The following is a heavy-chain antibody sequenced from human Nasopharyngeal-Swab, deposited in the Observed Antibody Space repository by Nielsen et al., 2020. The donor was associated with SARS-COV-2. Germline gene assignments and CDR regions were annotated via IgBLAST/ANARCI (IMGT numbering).Heavy chain of an antibody. D-gene: IGHD3-22*01. J-gene: IGHJ4*02. V-gene: IGHV3-33*01. CDR1: GFTFSSYG. CDR2: IWYDGSNK. Sequence: GESLKISCAASGFTFSSYGMHWVRQAPGKGLEWVAVIWYDGSNKYYADSVKGRFTISRDNSKNTLYLQMNSLRAEDTAAYYCARATTGGDYYDSSGYYHFDYWGQGTLVTVSS. CDR3: ARATTGGDYYDSSGYYHFDY.